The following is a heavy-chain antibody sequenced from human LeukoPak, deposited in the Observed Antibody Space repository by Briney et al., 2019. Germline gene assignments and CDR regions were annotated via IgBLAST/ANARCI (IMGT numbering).Heavy chain of an antibody. CDR2: ISGRSNYI. J-gene: IGHJ4*02. Sequence: ETLSLTCAVYGGSFSGYYWSWVRQAPGKGLEWVSFISGRSNYIYYADSVRGRFTISRDNAKNSLYLQMNSLRAEDTAVYYCAKSRESSWYDFGYWGQGTLVTVSS. CDR3: AKSRESSWYDFGY. V-gene: IGHV3-21*04. D-gene: IGHD6-13*01. CDR1: GGSFSGYY.